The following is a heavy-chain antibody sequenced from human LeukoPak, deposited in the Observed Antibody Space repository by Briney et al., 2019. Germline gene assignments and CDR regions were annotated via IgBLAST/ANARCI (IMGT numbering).Heavy chain of an antibody. CDR2: INPNSGGT. V-gene: IGHV1-2*02. CDR3: ARDIVVVPAARGGVDY. CDR1: GYTFTGYY. D-gene: IGHD2-2*01. Sequence: ASVKVSCKASGYTFTGYYMHWVRQAPGQGLEWMGWINPNSGGTNYAQKFQGRVTMTRDTSISTAYMELSRLRSDDTAVYYCARDIVVVPAARGGVDYWGQGTLVTVSS. J-gene: IGHJ4*02.